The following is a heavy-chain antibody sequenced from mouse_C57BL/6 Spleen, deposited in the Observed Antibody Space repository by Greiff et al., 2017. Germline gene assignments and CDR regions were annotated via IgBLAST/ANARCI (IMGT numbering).Heavy chain of an antibody. CDR3: ARWGYGNPFAY. D-gene: IGHD2-1*01. CDR1: GYTFTSYW. CDR2: IDPSDSYT. J-gene: IGHJ3*01. Sequence: QVQLQQPGAELVMPGASVKLSCKASGYTFTSYWMHWVKQRPGQGLEWIGEIDPSDSYTNYNQKFKGKSTLTVDKSSSTADMQLSSLTSEDSAVYYCARWGYGNPFAYWGQGTLVTVSA. V-gene: IGHV1-69*01.